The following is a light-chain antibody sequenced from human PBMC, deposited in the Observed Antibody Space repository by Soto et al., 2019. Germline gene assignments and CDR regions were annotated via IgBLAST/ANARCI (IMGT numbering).Light chain of an antibody. CDR2: DAS. CDR3: QQRSNWPLT. V-gene: IGKV3-11*01. Sequence: EIVLTQSPATLSLSPGERATLSCRASQSVSSYLAWYQQKPGQAPRLLIYDASNRATVIPARFSGSGSGTDFNLTISLREPAYLAVYYCQQRSNWPLTFGGGTQVEIK. CDR1: QSVSSY. J-gene: IGKJ4*01.